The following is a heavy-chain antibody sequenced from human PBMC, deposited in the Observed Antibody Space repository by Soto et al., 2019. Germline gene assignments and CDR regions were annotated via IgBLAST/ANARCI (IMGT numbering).Heavy chain of an antibody. J-gene: IGHJ4*01. D-gene: IGHD3-22*01. V-gene: IGHV1-69*13. CDR2: IIPIFGTA. CDR1: GGTFSSYA. CDR3: ASGRYDRSGDYPFDD. Sequence: GASVKVSCKASGGTFSSYAISWVRQAPGQGLEWMGGIIPIFGTANYAQKFQGRVTITADESTSTAYMELSSLRSEDTAVYYCASGRYDRSGDYPFDDWGQGTPGTLSS.